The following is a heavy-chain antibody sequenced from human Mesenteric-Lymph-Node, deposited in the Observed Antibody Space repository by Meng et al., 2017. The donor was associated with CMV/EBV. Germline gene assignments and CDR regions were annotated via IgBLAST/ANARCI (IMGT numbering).Heavy chain of an antibody. CDR1: GGSISSSSYY. CDR2: INHSGST. Sequence: SETLSLTCTVSGGSISSSSYYWGWIRQPPGKGLEWIGEINHSGSTNYNPSLKSRVTISVDTSKNQFSLKLSSVTAADTAVYYCARGRRYYYGMDVWGQGTTVTVSS. CDR3: ARGRRYYYGMDV. V-gene: IGHV4-39*07. J-gene: IGHJ6*02.